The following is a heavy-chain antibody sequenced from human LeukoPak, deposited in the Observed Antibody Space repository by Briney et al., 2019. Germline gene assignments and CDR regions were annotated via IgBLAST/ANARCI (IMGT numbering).Heavy chain of an antibody. CDR2: INPNTRNP. J-gene: IGHJ2*01. CDR3: ARGSGSYSYWYFDL. CDR1: GYTFTNYA. Sequence: GASVKVSCKASGYTFTNYAMNWVRQAPGQGLKWMGWINPNTRNPTYAQGFTGRFVFSLDTSVSTAYLQISSLEAEDTAVYYCARGSGSYSYWYFDLWGRGSLVTVS. V-gene: IGHV7-4-1*02. D-gene: IGHD3-10*01.